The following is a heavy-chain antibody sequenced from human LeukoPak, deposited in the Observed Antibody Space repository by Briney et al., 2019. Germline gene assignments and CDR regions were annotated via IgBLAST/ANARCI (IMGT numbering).Heavy chain of an antibody. Sequence: GESLKISCKGSGYSFSTYWIGWVRQMPGKGLEWMGIIYPSNSDTRYSPSFQGQVTISADKSISTAYLQWSSLKASVTAMYYCARVLVGANSHDAFDIWGQGTMVTVSS. CDR1: GYSFSTYW. J-gene: IGHJ3*02. CDR3: ARVLVGANSHDAFDI. D-gene: IGHD1-26*01. CDR2: IYPSNSDT. V-gene: IGHV5-51*01.